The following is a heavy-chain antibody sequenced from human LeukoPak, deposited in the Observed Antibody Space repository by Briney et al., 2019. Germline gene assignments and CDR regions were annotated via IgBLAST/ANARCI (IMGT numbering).Heavy chain of an antibody. D-gene: IGHD6-19*01. V-gene: IGHV3-74*01. CDR1: GFTFNNYW. Sequence: GGPLSLSCAASGFTFNNYWMHWVRQAPGKGLVWVSPINPDGTVTNYADSVKGRFTISRDNAKNTLYLQMNSLRVEDTSVYYCVRDSPSGFFALWGRGTLVTVSS. CDR2: INPDGTVT. J-gene: IGHJ2*01. CDR3: VRDSPSGFFAL.